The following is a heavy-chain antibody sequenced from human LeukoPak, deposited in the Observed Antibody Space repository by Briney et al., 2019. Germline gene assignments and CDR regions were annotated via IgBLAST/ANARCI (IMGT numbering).Heavy chain of an antibody. V-gene: IGHV3-9*01. CDR2: INWNSDNI. D-gene: IGHD4-17*01. J-gene: IGHJ4*02. CDR1: GFTFHDYA. Sequence: PGRSLRLSCAASGFTFHDYAMHWVRQAPGKGLEWVSGINWNSDNIGYVDSVKGRFTISRDDAKNSLYLQMNSLRAEDTALYYCAKATSIDYGDYEIEYWGQGTLVTVSS. CDR3: AKATSIDYGDYEIEY.